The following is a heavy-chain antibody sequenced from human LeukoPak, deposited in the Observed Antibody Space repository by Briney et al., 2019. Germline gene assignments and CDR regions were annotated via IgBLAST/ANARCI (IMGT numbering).Heavy chain of an antibody. CDR2: INSDGSST. D-gene: IGHD2-21*02. V-gene: IGHV3-74*01. CDR3: ARGTAYCGGDCYDY. CDR1: GFTFSSYW. J-gene: IGHJ4*02. Sequence: GGSLRLSCAASGFTFSSYWMHWVRQAPGKGLVWVSRINSDGSSTTYADSVKGRFTISRDNAKNTLYLQMNSLRAEDTAVYYCARGTAYCGGDCYDYWGRGTLVTVSS.